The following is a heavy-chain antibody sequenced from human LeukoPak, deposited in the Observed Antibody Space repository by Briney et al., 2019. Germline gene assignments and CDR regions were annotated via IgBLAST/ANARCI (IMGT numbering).Heavy chain of an antibody. CDR3: ARGGGYTYGSFDY. D-gene: IGHD5-18*01. CDR2: INRDGSST. Sequence: GGSLRLSCAASGIIFSNYWMHWVRQAPGKGLVWVSRINRDGSSTSYADSVKGRFTISRDNAKNTLYLQMNSLRAEDTAVYYCARGGGYTYGSFDYWGQGTLVTVSS. V-gene: IGHV3-74*01. J-gene: IGHJ4*02. CDR1: GIIFSNYW.